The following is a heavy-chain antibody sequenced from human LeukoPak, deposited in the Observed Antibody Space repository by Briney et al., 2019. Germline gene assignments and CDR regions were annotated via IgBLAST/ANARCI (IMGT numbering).Heavy chain of an antibody. J-gene: IGHJ5*02. Sequence: SETLSLTCAVSGYSISSAYFWGWIRQPPGKGLEWIGSIYYSGTTDCNPSLKSRVTISVDTSKNHFSLRLSSVTAADTAVYYCARGYDSSGYYYPDWFDPWGQGTLVTVSS. D-gene: IGHD3-22*01. CDR2: IYYSGTT. V-gene: IGHV4-38-2*01. CDR3: ARGYDSSGYYYPDWFDP. CDR1: GYSISSAYF.